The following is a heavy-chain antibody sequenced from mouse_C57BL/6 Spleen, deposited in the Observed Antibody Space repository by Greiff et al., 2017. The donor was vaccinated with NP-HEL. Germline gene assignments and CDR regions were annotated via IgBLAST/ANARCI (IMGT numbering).Heavy chain of an antibody. J-gene: IGHJ3*01. Sequence: EVQLQQSGPELVKPGASVKISCKASGYTFTDYYMNWVKQSHGKSLEWIGDINTNNGGTSYNQKFKGKATLTVDKSSSTAYMELRSLTSEDSAVYYCAREGCYSFPWFAYWGQGTLVTVSA. D-gene: IGHD2-12*01. CDR3: AREGCYSFPWFAY. CDR1: GYTFTDYY. V-gene: IGHV1-26*01. CDR2: INTNNGGT.